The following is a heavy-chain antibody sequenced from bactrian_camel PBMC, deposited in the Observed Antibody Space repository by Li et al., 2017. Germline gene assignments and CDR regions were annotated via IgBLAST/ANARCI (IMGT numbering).Heavy chain of an antibody. CDR2: IDKDLRT. CDR1: VSTYSPNS. V-gene: IGHV3S53*01. J-gene: IGHJ4*01. CDR3: AAAGPGCQEPKLSRTLFAV. D-gene: IGHD5*01. Sequence: SGGGSVQAGGSLRLSCGTSVSTYSPNSMGWYRQAPGKEREGVARIDKDLRTTYADSVKGRFTISRDNAKHILYLQMNSLTPEDTGMYYCAAAGPGCQEPKLSRTLFAVWGQGTQVTVS.